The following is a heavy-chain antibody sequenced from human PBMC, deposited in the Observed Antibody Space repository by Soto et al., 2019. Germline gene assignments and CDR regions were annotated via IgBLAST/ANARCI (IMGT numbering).Heavy chain of an antibody. CDR2: IIPIFGTA. V-gene: IGHV1-69*13. CDR3: ARDPPDSGSLLATDY. CDR1: GGTFSSYA. Sequence: GASVKVSCKASGGTFSSYAISWVRQAPGQGLEWMGGIIPIFGTANYAQKFQGRVTITADESTSTAYMELSSLRSEDTAVYYCARDPPDSGSLLATDYWGQGTLVTSPQ. J-gene: IGHJ4*02. D-gene: IGHD1-26*01.